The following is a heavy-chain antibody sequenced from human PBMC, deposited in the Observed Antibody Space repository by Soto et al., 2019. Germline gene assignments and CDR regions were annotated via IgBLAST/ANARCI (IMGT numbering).Heavy chain of an antibody. Sequence: GGSLRLSCAASGFTFSSYWMHWVRQAPGKGLVWVSRINSDGSSTSYADSVKGRFTISRDNAKNTLYLQMNSLRAEDTAVYYCARGHRITIFGVVTNKYYFDYWGQGTLVTVSS. CDR3: ARGHRITIFGVVTNKYYFDY. V-gene: IGHV3-74*01. J-gene: IGHJ4*02. CDR1: GFTFSSYW. CDR2: INSDGSST. D-gene: IGHD3-3*01.